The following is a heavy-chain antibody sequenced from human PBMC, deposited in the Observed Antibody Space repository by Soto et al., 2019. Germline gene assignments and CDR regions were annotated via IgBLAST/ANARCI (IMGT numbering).Heavy chain of an antibody. J-gene: IGHJ4*02. D-gene: IGHD2-15*01. CDR1: GYTFTSYG. CDR3: ATLYCSGGSWYSDIDY. CDR2: ISAYNGNT. Sequence: APVKVSCKASGYTFTSYGISWVRQAPGQGLEWMGWISAYNGNTNYAQKLQGRVTMTTDTSASTAYMELSSLRSEDTAVYYCATLYCSGGSWYSDIDYLGQGNLVTV. V-gene: IGHV1-18*01.